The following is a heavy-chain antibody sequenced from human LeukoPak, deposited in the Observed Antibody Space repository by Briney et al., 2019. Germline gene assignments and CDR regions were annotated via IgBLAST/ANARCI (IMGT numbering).Heavy chain of an antibody. J-gene: IGHJ4*02. Sequence: SQTLSLTCTVSGDSISSDNYYWNWIRQPPGKGLEWIGYIYYSGSTYYNPSLKSRITISVDTSKNQFSLKLSSVTAADTAVYYCARAPYSRSSARHIDYWGQGTLITVSS. D-gene: IGHD6-6*01. V-gene: IGHV4-30-4*01. CDR1: GDSISSDNYY. CDR2: IYYSGST. CDR3: ARAPYSRSSARHIDY.